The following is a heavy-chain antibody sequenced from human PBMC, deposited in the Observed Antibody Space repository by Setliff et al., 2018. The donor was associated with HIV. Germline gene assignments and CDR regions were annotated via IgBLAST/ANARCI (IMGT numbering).Heavy chain of an antibody. D-gene: IGHD1-1*01. Sequence: PGESLKISCKASGYSFTSNWISWVRQMPGKGLEWMGRIDPVDSSTNYSPSFQGHVTISADKSINTAHLQLNSLKASDTAKYYCARHSDDRDPWYFDLWGRGTLVTVSS. CDR1: GYSFTSNW. V-gene: IGHV5-10-1*01. CDR2: IDPVDSST. CDR3: ARHSDDRDPWYFDL. J-gene: IGHJ2*01.